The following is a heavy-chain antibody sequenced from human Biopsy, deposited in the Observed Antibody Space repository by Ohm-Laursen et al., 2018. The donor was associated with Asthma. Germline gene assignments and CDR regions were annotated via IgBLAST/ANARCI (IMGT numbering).Heavy chain of an antibody. J-gene: IGHJ6*02. CDR1: GYTFNSVG. D-gene: IGHD3-10*01. Sequence: ASVKVSCKASGYTFNSVGITWARQAPGQGLEWMGGISVYNGNTKVAQKLQDRVTMITDTSTSTAYMELRSLRSDDTAVYFCARAVDYSHYYGIDVWGQGTTVTVS. V-gene: IGHV1-18*01. CDR3: ARAVDYSHYYGIDV. CDR2: ISVYNGNT.